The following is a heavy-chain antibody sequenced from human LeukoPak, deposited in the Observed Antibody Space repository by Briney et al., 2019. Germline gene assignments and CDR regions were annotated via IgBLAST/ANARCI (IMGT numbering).Heavy chain of an antibody. D-gene: IGHD6-19*01. CDR2: IKSKTDGGTT. J-gene: IGHJ6*02. Sequence: GGSLRLSCAASGFTFSNAWMSWVRQAPGKGLEWVGRIKSKTDGGTTDYAAPVKGRFTISRDDSKNTLYLQMNSLKTEDTAVYYCTTSIAVAGTAYYYYGMDVWGQGTTVTVSS. CDR3: TTSIAVAGTAYYYYGMDV. V-gene: IGHV3-15*01. CDR1: GFTFSNAW.